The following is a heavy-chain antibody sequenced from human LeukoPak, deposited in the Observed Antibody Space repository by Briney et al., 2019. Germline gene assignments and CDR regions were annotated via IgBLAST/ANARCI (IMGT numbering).Heavy chain of an antibody. Sequence: SETLSLTCAVYGGSFSGYYWSWIRQPPGRGLEWIGEINHSGSTNYNPSLKSRVTISVDTSKNQFSLKLSSVTAADTAVYYCARHRVGWSKSYWYFDLWGRGTLVTVSS. CDR1: GGSFSGYY. J-gene: IGHJ2*01. D-gene: IGHD2-15*01. CDR2: INHSGST. V-gene: IGHV4-34*01. CDR3: ARHRVGWSKSYWYFDL.